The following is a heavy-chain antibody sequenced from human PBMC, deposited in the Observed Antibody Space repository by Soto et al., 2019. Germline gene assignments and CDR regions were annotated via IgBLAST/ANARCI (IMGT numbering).Heavy chain of an antibody. CDR3: ARGDTHNDYTNNWFDP. Sequence: GASVKVSCKASGYTFTSYGISRVRQAPGQGLEWMGWISAYNGNTNYAQKLQGRVTMTTDTSTSTAYMELRSLRSDDTDVYFCARGDTHNDYTNNWFDPWGQGTLVTVSS. J-gene: IGHJ5*02. CDR2: ISAYNGNT. V-gene: IGHV1-18*04. CDR1: GYTFTSYG. D-gene: IGHD4-4*01.